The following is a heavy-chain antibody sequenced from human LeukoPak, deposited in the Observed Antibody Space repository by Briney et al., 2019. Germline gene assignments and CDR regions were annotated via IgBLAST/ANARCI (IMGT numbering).Heavy chain of an antibody. D-gene: IGHD3-10*01. V-gene: IGHV1-46*01. CDR3: ARKIYGSDNYIDY. CDR1: EYTFTSYS. Sequence: ASVKVSCKASEYTFTSYSLHWLRQAPGQGLQWMGMIHPTAGSANYAQKFQGRVTMTRDMSTSTVYMELSSLRSDDTALYYCARKIYGSDNYIDYWGQGTLVTVSS. J-gene: IGHJ4*02. CDR2: IHPTAGSA.